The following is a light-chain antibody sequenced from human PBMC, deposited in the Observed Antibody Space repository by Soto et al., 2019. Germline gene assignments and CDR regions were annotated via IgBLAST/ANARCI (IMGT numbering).Light chain of an antibody. J-gene: IGLJ1*01. CDR1: TSDVGGYNY. CDR3: SSYTSSSTRV. Sequence: QSVLAQPASVSGSPVQSITLPCTGTTSDVGGYNYVSWYQQHPGKAPKLMISAVSNRPSGVSNRFSGSKSGNTASLTISELQAEDEADYYCSSYTSSSTRVFGTGTKVTVL. CDR2: AVS. V-gene: IGLV2-14*01.